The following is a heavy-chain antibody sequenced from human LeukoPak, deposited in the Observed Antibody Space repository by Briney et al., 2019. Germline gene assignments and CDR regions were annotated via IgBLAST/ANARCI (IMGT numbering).Heavy chain of an antibody. J-gene: IGHJ4*02. CDR1: GYTFTGYY. D-gene: IGHD3-10*01. CDR2: ISPNSGGT. CDR3: ARDSGERGSGSYLIAY. Sequence: ASVKVSCKASGYTFTGYYMYWVRQAPGQGLEWMGWISPNSGGTNYAQTFQGRVTMTRDTSISTAYMELSRLRSDDTAVYYCARDSGERGSGSYLIAYWGQGTLVTVSS. V-gene: IGHV1-2*02.